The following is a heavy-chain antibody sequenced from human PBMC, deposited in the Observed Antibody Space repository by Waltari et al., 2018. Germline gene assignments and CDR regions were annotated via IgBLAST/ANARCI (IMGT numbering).Heavy chain of an antibody. CDR3: ARVRLAHYDYFGFDV. CDR2: INSDGSTI. CDR1: GFTFVTYW. J-gene: IGHJ6*02. D-gene: IGHD6-6*01. Sequence: EVQLVESGGGLVQPGGSLRLSCEVSGFTFVTYWMHWVRQVPGKGRVWVSLINSDGSTINYADSVKGRFTISRDNAKNTVYLQMNSLRVEDTAVYFCARVRLAHYDYFGFDVWGQGTTVTVSS. V-gene: IGHV3-74*01.